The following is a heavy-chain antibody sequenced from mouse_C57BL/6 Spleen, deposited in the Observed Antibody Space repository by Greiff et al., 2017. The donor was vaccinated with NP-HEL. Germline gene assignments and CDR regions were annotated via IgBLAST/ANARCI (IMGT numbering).Heavy chain of an antibody. V-gene: IGHV1-55*01. CDR3: ARSEDDGCLAY. D-gene: IGHD2-3*01. CDR1: GYTFTSYW. Sequence: QVQLQQPGAELVKPGASVKMSCKASGYTFTSYWITWVKQRPGQGLEWIGDIYPGSGSPNYNEKFKSKATLTVDTSSSTAYMQLSSLPSAASAGCDSARSEDDGCLAYWGQGTLVTVSA. CDR2: IYPGSGSP. J-gene: IGHJ3*01.